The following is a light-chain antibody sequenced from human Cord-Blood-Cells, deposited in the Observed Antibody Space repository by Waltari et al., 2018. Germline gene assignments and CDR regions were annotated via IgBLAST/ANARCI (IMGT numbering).Light chain of an antibody. Sequence: QSVLTQPPSASGTPGQRVTISCSGSSSNIGSNTVNWYQQLPGTAPKLLIYSNNQRPSGFPDRFSGSKSGTSASLAISGLQAEDEAVYYCAAWDDSLNGPVFGGGTKLTVL. V-gene: IGLV1-44*01. J-gene: IGLJ3*02. CDR1: SSNIGSNT. CDR2: SNN. CDR3: AAWDDSLNGPV.